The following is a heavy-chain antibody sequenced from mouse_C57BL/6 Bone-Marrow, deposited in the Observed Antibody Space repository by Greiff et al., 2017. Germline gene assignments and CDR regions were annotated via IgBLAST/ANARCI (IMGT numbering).Heavy chain of an antibody. Sequence: VQLQQSGPELVRPGASVKVSCKASGYSFTDYNMNWVKQSTGKSLEWIGVINPNYGTTSYNQKFKGKATLTVDKSSSTAYMQLNSLTSEDSAVYYCARADEYDSALAYWGQGTSVTVSS. CDR2: INPNYGTT. CDR1: GYSFTDYN. J-gene: IGHJ4*01. V-gene: IGHV1-39*01. CDR3: ARADEYDSALAY. D-gene: IGHD5-1*01.